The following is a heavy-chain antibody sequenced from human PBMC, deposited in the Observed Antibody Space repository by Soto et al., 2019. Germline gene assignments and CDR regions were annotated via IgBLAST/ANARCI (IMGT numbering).Heavy chain of an antibody. CDR1: GYTFTSYG. Sequence: ASVKVSCKASGYTFTSYGISWVRQAPGQGLEWMGWISAYNGNTNYAQKLQGRVTMTTDTSTSTAYMELRSLRSDDTAVYYCALDGPPLAGGYCSGGSCYSGRFDPWGQGTLVTVSS. CDR2: ISAYNGNT. J-gene: IGHJ5*02. CDR3: ALDGPPLAGGYCSGGSCYSGRFDP. V-gene: IGHV1-18*01. D-gene: IGHD2-15*01.